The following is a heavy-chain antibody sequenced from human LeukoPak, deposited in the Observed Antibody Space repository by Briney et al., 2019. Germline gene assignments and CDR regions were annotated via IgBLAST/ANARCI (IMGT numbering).Heavy chain of an antibody. V-gene: IGHV3-23*01. Sequence: GGSLRLSCAASGFTFSSYAMSWVRQAPGKGLEWVSAITDSGGSTYYADSVRGRFTVSRDNSKNTLYLQMNSLSAEDTALYYCAKDPNDFWSGYYIDYWGQGTLVTVSS. J-gene: IGHJ4*02. CDR1: GFTFSSYA. CDR3: AKDPNDFWSGYYIDY. D-gene: IGHD3-3*01. CDR2: ITDSGGST.